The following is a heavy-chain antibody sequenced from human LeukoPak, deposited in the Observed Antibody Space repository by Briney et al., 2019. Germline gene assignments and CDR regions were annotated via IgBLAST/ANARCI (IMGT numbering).Heavy chain of an antibody. Sequence: GRSLRLSYAASGFTFSTYAMHWVRQAPGKGLEWVAVISYDGSNKYYADSVKGRFTISRDNSKNTLYLQMNTLRAEDTAVYYCAKDVSWNWFDPWGQGTLVTASS. CDR3: AKDVSWNWFDP. CDR1: GFTFSTYA. CDR2: ISYDGSNK. J-gene: IGHJ5*02. V-gene: IGHV3-30*18.